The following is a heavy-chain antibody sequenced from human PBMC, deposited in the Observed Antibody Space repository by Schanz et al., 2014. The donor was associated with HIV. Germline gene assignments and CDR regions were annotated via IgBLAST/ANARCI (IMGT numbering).Heavy chain of an antibody. V-gene: IGHV3-23*04. CDR1: GFTFSSYA. CDR2: ISGSSIT. J-gene: IGHJ4*02. CDR3: AKTIIPTDWAPYTYSFDY. Sequence: VQLVESGGCVVQPGRSLRLSCAASGFTFSSYAMSWVRQAPGKGLEWVSAISGSSITYSADSVKGRFTISRDNSKNTLYLQMNSLRAEDTAVYYCAKTIIPTDWAPYTYSFDYWGQGTLVTVSS. D-gene: IGHD3-16*01.